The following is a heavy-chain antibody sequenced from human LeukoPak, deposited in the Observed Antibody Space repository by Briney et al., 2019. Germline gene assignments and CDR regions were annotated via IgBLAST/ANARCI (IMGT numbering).Heavy chain of an antibody. D-gene: IGHD2-2*01. J-gene: IGHJ6*03. Sequence: PGGSLRLSCAASGFTFSSYWMSWVRQAPGKGLEWVANIKQDGSEKYYVDSVKGRFTISRDNAKNSLYLQMNSLRAEDTAVYYCARGYCSSTSCPKSGTYYYYYYMDVWGKGTTVTVSS. CDR2: IKQDGSEK. CDR1: GFTFSSYW. CDR3: ARGYCSSTSCPKSGTYYYYYYMDV. V-gene: IGHV3-7*01.